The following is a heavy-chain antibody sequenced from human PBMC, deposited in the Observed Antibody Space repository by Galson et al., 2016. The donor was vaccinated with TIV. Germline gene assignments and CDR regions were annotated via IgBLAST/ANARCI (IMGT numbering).Heavy chain of an antibody. V-gene: IGHV1-69*13. CDR2: IIPVFGTA. Sequence: SVKVSCKASGGTLSSNAFSWLRQAPGQGLEWMGGIIPVFGTANYAQKFQGRVTITADESTSTAYMELNSLRSEDTAVYYCSSERGSYVPRGSLGYWGQGTLVTVSS. D-gene: IGHD1-26*01. J-gene: IGHJ4*02. CDR3: SSERGSYVPRGSLGY. CDR1: GGTLSSNA.